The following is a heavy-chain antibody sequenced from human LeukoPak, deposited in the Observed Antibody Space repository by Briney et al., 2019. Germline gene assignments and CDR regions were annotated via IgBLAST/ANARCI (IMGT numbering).Heavy chain of an antibody. Sequence: PSETLSLTCTVSGGSISRSSYYWGWIRQPPGKGLEWIASISYTGSTYHNPSLKSRATILVDTSKNQFSLELNSVTAADTAVYYCARHGWNYPSGTYYTFDPWGQGTLVTVSS. D-gene: IGHD3-10*01. V-gene: IGHV4-39*01. CDR1: GGSISRSSYY. CDR2: ISYTGST. J-gene: IGHJ5*02. CDR3: ARHGWNYPSGTYYTFDP.